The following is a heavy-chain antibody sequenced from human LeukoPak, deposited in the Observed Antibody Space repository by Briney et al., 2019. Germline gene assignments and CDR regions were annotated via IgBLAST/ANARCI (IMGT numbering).Heavy chain of an antibody. V-gene: IGHV4-59*01. CDR2: IYYSGST. CDR1: GGSISNYY. CDR3: ARSSESYDSSGYYSYYFDY. J-gene: IGHJ4*02. D-gene: IGHD3-22*01. Sequence: SETLSLTCTVSGGSISNYYWSWIRQPPGKGLEWIGFIYYSGSTHYKPSLKSRGTISVDTSKNQYSLKLSSVTAADTAVYYCARSSESYDSSGYYSYYFDYWGQGTLVTVSS.